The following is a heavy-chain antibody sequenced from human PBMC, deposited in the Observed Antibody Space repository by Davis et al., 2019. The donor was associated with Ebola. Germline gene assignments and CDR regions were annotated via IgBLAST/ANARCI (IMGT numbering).Heavy chain of an antibody. Sequence: GESLKISCQGSGYSFTSYWIGWVRQMPGKGLEWMGIIYPGDSDTRYSPSFQGQVTISADKSISTAYLQWSSLKASDTAMYYCARRGGYCISTSCYAGSWFDPWGQGTLVTVSS. J-gene: IGHJ5*02. CDR3: ARRGGYCISTSCYAGSWFDP. CDR2: IYPGDSDT. V-gene: IGHV5-51*01. D-gene: IGHD2-2*03. CDR1: GYSFTSYW.